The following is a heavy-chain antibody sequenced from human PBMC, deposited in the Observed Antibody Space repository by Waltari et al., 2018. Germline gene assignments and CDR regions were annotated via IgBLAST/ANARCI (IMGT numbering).Heavy chain of an antibody. CDR1: GYTFTSYA. J-gene: IGHJ3*02. V-gene: IGHV1-3*03. CDR2: INAGNGNT. D-gene: IGHD3-9*01. Sequence: QVQLVQSGAEVKKPGASVKVSCKASGYTFTSYAMHWVRQAPGQRLEWMGWINAGNGNTKYSQECQGRVTITRDTSASTAYMELSSLRSEDMAVYYCARGYYDILTGYHFAFDIWGQGTMVTVSS. CDR3: ARGYYDILTGYHFAFDI.